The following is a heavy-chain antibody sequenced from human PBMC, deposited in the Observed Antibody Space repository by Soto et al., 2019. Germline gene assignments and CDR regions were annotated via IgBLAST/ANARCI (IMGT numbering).Heavy chain of an antibody. V-gene: IGHV3-23*01. CDR3: AKTCRYCCDASPWS. Sequence: VQLLESGGGLVQPGGSLRLSCTASRFTFSSYALSWVRQAPGKGLEWVSAISTSGAITYYAESVRGRFTISRDDSKNTLYRQMNSLGAEDTAGYYCAKTCRYCCDASPWSWGQGTLVTVSS. CDR1: RFTFSSYA. D-gene: IGHD2-15*01. CDR2: ISTSGAIT. J-gene: IGHJ4*02.